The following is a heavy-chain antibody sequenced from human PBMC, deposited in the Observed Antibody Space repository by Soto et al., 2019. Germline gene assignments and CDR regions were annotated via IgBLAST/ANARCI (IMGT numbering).Heavy chain of an antibody. J-gene: IGHJ5*02. V-gene: IGHV4-30-4*01. Sequence: QVQLQESGPGLVKPSQTLSLTCTVSGGSISSGDYYWSWIRQPPGKGLEWIGYIYYSGSTYYNPSLKSRVTISVDTSKNQFSLKLSSVTVADTAVYYCARDVVVVAATHWFDPWGQGTLVTVSS. CDR2: IYYSGST. D-gene: IGHD2-15*01. CDR1: GGSISSGDYY. CDR3: ARDVVVVAATHWFDP.